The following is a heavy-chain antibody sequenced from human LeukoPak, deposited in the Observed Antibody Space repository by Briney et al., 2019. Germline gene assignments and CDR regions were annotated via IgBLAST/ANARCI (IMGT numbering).Heavy chain of an antibody. CDR3: AREYGGFGELVAFDI. J-gene: IGHJ3*02. D-gene: IGHD3-10*01. CDR1: GGSISSYY. V-gene: IGHV4-59*01. Sequence: SETLSLTCTVSGGSISSYYWSWIRRPPGKGLEWIGYIYYSGSTNYNPSLKSRVTISVDTSKNQFSLKLSSVTAADTAVYYCAREYGGFGELVAFDIWGQGTMVTVSS. CDR2: IYYSGST.